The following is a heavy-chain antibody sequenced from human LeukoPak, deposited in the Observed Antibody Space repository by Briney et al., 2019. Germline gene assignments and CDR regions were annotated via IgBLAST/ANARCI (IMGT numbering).Heavy chain of an antibody. D-gene: IGHD2-15*01. Sequence: GGSLRLSCAASAFTFSSYAMHWIRQAPGKGLEWVAIISYDGNNKYYADSVRGRFTISRDNSKNTVYLQMNSLRAEDTAVYYCAKHGLPLVVISAPLDYWGQGTLVTVAS. V-gene: IGHV3-30*04. CDR3: AKHGLPLVVISAPLDY. J-gene: IGHJ4*02. CDR1: AFTFSSYA. CDR2: ISYDGNNK.